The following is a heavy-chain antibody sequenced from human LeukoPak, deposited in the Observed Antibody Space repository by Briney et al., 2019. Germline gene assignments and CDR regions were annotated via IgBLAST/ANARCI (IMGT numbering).Heavy chain of an antibody. CDR3: ARHYLPSYYGMDV. J-gene: IGHJ6*02. Sequence: PSETLSLTCTVSGGSVSSYYWSWIRRPPGRGLEWIAYLSHSGSSDSNPSLTSRVTTLVDTSKNQFSLKLSSVSATDTAMYYCARHYLPSYYGMDVWGQGTTVTVSS. CDR2: LSHSGSS. V-gene: IGHV4-59*08. D-gene: IGHD3-16*02. CDR1: GGSVSSYY.